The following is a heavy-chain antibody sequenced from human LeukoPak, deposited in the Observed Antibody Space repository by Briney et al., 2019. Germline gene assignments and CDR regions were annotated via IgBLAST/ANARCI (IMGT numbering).Heavy chain of an antibody. J-gene: IGHJ4*02. Sequence: PGGSLRLSCAASGFTFSSYAMSWVRQAPGKGLEWFSAISGSGGSTYYADSVKGRFTISRDNSKNTLYLQMNSLRAEDTAVYYCAKTQRGGYGPSDYWGQGTLVTVSS. CDR1: GFTFSSYA. CDR3: AKTQRGGYGPSDY. CDR2: ISGSGGST. V-gene: IGHV3-23*01. D-gene: IGHD5-12*01.